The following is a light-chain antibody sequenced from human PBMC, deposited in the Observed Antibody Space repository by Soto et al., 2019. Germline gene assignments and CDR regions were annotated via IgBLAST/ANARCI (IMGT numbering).Light chain of an antibody. CDR1: QGISSY. CDR3: QQYYSYPFA. J-gene: IGKJ3*01. CDR2: AAS. Sequence: IQMTQSPSSFSPSTGDRVTITCRASQGISSYLAWYQQKPGKAPKLLIYAASTLQSGVPSRFSGSGSGTDFTLTISCLQSEDFATYYCQQYYSYPFAFGPGTKVDI. V-gene: IGKV1-8*01.